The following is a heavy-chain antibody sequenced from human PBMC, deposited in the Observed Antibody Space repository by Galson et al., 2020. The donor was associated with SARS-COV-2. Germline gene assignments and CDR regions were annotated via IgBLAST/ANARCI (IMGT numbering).Heavy chain of an antibody. CDR3: ARALWYSSGWYKASGLGY. CDR2: ISAYNGNT. V-gene: IGHV1-18*01. J-gene: IGHJ4*02. CDR1: GYTFTSYG. D-gene: IGHD6-19*01. Sequence: ASVKVSCKASGYTFTSYGISWVRQAPGQGLEWMGWISAYNGNTNYAQKLQGRVTMTTDTSTSTAYMELRSLRSDDTAVYYCARALWYSSGWYKASGLGYWGQGTLVTVSS.